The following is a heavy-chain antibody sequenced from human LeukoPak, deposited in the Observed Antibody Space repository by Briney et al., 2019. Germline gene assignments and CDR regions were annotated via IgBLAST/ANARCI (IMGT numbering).Heavy chain of an antibody. CDR1: GYTFTGYY. J-gene: IGHJ6*02. D-gene: IGHD6-19*01. CDR3: AREERDSSGWYVLNGMDV. Sequence: GASVKVSCKASGYTFTGYYMHWVRQAPGQGLEWMGWINPNSGGTNYAQKFQGWVTMTRDTSISTAYMELSRLRSDDTAVYYCAREERDSSGWYVLNGMDVWGQGTTVTVSS. V-gene: IGHV1-2*04. CDR2: INPNSGGT.